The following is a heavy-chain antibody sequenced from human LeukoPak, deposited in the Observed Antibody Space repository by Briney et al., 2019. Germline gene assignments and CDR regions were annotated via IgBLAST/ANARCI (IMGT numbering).Heavy chain of an antibody. CDR1: GGSISTYY. CDR3: ARGRNYDHAFDI. Sequence: PSETLSLTCTVSGGSISTYYWSWIRQPAGKGLEWIGRIYTSGSTNYNPSLKSRVTMSVDTSKNQFSLKLSSVTAADTATYFCARGRNYDHAFDIWGQGTMVTVSS. V-gene: IGHV4-4*07. CDR2: IYTSGST. D-gene: IGHD3-22*01. J-gene: IGHJ3*02.